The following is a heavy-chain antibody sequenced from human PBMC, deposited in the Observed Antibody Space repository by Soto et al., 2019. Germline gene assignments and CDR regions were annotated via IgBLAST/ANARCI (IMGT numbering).Heavy chain of an antibody. CDR1: SASLSSSTYY. Sequence: SETLSLTCSVSSASLSSSTYYWSWIRQPPGRGPEWIGSIYYSGNTYYKPSLKSRVSISIDASRNQFSLKLTSVTAADTGVYYCASSSPFHYWGPGILVTVSS. V-gene: IGHV4-39*01. D-gene: IGHD6-6*01. CDR2: IYYSGNT. CDR3: ASSSPFHY. J-gene: IGHJ4*02.